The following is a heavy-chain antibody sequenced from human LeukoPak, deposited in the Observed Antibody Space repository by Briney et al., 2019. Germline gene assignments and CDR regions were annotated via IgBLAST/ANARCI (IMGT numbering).Heavy chain of an antibody. CDR1: GYPFSKYW. D-gene: IGHD1-26*01. Sequence: GESLKISCKGSGYPFSKYWIGWVRLMPGKGLEWMGIIYPDDSDTRYSPSFQGQVTISADRSTSTAYLQWSSLKASDTAMYYCARQGMWELSAFDIWGQGTMVTVSS. V-gene: IGHV5-51*01. J-gene: IGHJ3*02. CDR2: IYPDDSDT. CDR3: ARQGMWELSAFDI.